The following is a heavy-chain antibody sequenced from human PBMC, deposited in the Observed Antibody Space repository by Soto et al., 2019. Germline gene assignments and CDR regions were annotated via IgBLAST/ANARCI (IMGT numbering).Heavy chain of an antibody. CDR1: GFTFSSYA. J-gene: IGHJ4*02. D-gene: IGHD5-12*01. CDR3: VKDQGGYSGYVFDY. V-gene: IGHV3-64D*06. Sequence: TGGSLRLSCSASGFTFSSYAMHRVRQAPGKGLEYVSAISSNGGSTYYADSVKGRFTISRDNSKNTLYLQMSSLRAEDTAVYYCVKDQGGYSGYVFDYWGQGTLVTVSS. CDR2: ISSNGGST.